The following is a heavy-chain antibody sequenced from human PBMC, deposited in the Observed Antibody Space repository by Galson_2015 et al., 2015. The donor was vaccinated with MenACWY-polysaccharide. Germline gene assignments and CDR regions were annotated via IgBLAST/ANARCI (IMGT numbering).Heavy chain of an antibody. J-gene: IGHJ3*02. Sequence: SLRLSCAASGFTFSSYGMRWVRQAPGKGLEWVSIISGSGGTTYYADSVKGRFTISRDNSKDTLYLQMNSLRAEDTAVYYCECATRHAFDIWGQGTMVTVSS. CDR3: ECATRHAFDI. CDR2: ISGSGGTT. CDR1: GFTFSSYG. V-gene: IGHV3-23*01. D-gene: IGHD5-24*01.